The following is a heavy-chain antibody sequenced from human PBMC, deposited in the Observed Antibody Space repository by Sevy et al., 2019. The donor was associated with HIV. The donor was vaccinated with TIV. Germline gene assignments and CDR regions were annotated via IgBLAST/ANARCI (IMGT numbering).Heavy chain of an antibody. J-gene: IGHJ6*02. CDR3: ARDGRDIVVVPAATDGMDV. D-gene: IGHD2-2*01. Sequence: SVKVSCKASGGTFSSYAISWVRQAPGQGLEWMGGIIPIFGTANYAQKFQGRVTITADESTSTAYMELSSLRSEDTAVYYWARDGRDIVVVPAATDGMDVWGQGTTVTVSS. CDR1: GGTFSSYA. CDR2: IIPIFGTA. V-gene: IGHV1-69*13.